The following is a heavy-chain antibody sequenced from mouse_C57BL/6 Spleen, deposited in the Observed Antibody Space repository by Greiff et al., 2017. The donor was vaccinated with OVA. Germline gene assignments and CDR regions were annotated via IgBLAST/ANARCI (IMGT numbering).Heavy chain of an antibody. Sequence: VQLKESGPELVKPGASVKIPCKASGYTFTDYNMDWVKQSHGKSLEWIGDINPNNGGTIYNQKFKGKATLTVDKSSSTAYMELRSLTSEDTAVYYCARPIYYYGSRYFDVWGTGTTVTVSS. CDR1: GYTFTDYN. V-gene: IGHV1-18*01. J-gene: IGHJ1*03. CDR3: ARPIYYYGSRYFDV. CDR2: INPNNGGT. D-gene: IGHD1-1*01.